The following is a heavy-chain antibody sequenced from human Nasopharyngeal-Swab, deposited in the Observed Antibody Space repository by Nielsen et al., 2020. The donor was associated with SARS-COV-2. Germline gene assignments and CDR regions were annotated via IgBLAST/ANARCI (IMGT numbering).Heavy chain of an antibody. V-gene: IGHV3-48*04. CDR2: ITLSSLTT. CDR3: ARGRVSTGGYFDC. J-gene: IGHJ4*02. D-gene: IGHD4-17*01. CDR1: GFTLKNYN. Sequence: GESLKISCAVSGFTLKNYNMIWVRQAPGKGLEWLSYITLSSLTTYYADSVEGRFTISRDNAKNTLYLQINSLRVEDTAVYYCARGRVSTGGYFDCWGQGTLVTVSS.